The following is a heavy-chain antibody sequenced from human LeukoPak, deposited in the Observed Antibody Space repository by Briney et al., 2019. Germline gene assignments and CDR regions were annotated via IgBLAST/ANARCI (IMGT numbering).Heavy chain of an antibody. D-gene: IGHD2-2*02. CDR1: GYTLTSYY. V-gene: IGHV1-46*03. CDR2: INPSGGST. Sequence: ASVKVSCKASGYTLTSYYMHWVRQAPGQGLEWMGIINPSGGSTSYAQKFQGRVTMTRDTSTSTVYMELSSLRSEDTAVYYCARAPPYCSSTSCYTDFDYWGQGTLVTVSS. CDR3: ARAPPYCSSTSCYTDFDY. J-gene: IGHJ4*02.